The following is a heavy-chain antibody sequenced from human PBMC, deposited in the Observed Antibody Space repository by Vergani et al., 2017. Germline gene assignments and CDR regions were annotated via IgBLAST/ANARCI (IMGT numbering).Heavy chain of an antibody. CDR2: TWYEGNNN. J-gene: IGHJ4*02. CDR1: GFTFSSYG. CDR3: ARETRDTPSSLDY. Sequence: EQVLESGGGLVQPGGSLRLSCADSGFTFSSYGMSWVRQAPGRGLEWVSMTWYEGNNNYYADSVKGRFTISKDISKNTLYLQMNSLRGDDTAVYYCARETRDTPSSLDYWGQGTLVTVSS. V-gene: IGHV3-33*08. D-gene: IGHD5-24*01.